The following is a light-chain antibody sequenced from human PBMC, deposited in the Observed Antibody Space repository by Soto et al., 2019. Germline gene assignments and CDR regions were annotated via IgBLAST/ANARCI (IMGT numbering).Light chain of an antibody. CDR1: RLAKRY. V-gene: IGLV3-27*01. CDR3: YSAADNNPSV. Sequence: SYELTQPSSVSVSPGQTARITCSGDRLAKRYARWFQQKPGQAPILVIYKDSERPSGIPERFSGSSSGTTVTLTISGAQVDDEADYYCYSAADNNPSVFGGGTKLTVL. J-gene: IGLJ3*02. CDR2: KDS.